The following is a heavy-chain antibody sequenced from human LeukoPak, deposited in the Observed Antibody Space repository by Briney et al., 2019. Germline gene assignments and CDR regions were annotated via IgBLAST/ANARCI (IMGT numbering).Heavy chain of an antibody. CDR2: ISDTGGRT. Sequence: GGSLRLSCAVSGITLSNYGMTWVRQAPGKGLEWVAGISDTGGRTNYADSVKGGFTISRDNPKNTLYMQMNRLRAEATAVYFCAKRGVVIRVILVGFHKEAYYFDSWGQGALVTVSS. CDR3: AKRGVVIRVILVGFHKEAYYFDS. J-gene: IGHJ4*02. V-gene: IGHV3-23*01. CDR1: GITLSNYG. D-gene: IGHD3-22*01.